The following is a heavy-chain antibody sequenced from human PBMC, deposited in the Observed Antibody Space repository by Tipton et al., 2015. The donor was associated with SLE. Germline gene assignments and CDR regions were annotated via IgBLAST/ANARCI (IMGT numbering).Heavy chain of an antibody. V-gene: IGHV4-39*07. J-gene: IGHJ3*01. Sequence: TLSLTCTVSGDSINICSYYRSWIRQPPGKGLDLIGNIYSSSGTTYSNPLLQSRVTLSMDTSKNQFSLRLRSVTAADTALYYCARVFWRYDSGGPLGGFDLWGQGAMVTVSS. CDR3: ARVFWRYDSGGPLGGFDL. CDR2: IYSSSGTT. D-gene: IGHD3-22*01. CDR1: GDSINICSYY.